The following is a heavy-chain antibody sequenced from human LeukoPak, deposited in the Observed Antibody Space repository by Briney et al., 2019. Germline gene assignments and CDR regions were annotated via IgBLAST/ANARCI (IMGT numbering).Heavy chain of an antibody. J-gene: IGHJ4*02. CDR1: GYTFTSYG. Sequence: ASVKVSCKASGYTFTSYGISWVRQAPGQGLEWMGWISAYNGNTNYAQKLQGRVTMTTDTSTSTAYMELRSLRSDDTAVHYCARDSTVLGHCSGGSCYSHFDYWGQGTLVTVSS. CDR2: ISAYNGNT. CDR3: ARDSTVLGHCSGGSCYSHFDY. D-gene: IGHD2-15*01. V-gene: IGHV1-18*01.